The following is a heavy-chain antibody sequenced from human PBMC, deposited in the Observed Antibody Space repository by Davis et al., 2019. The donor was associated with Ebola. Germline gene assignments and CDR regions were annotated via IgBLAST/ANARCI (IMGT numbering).Heavy chain of an antibody. J-gene: IGHJ5*02. CDR3: ARGYSSSSYNWFDP. Sequence: ASVQVSCKASGYSFTSYDINWVRQAPGQGLEWMGWMNPNSGNTGYAQKLQGRVTMTTDTSTSTAYMELRSLRSEDTAVYYCARGYSSSSYNWFDPWGQGTLVTVSS. CDR2: MNPNSGNT. D-gene: IGHD6-6*01. CDR1: GYSFTSYD. V-gene: IGHV1-8*01.